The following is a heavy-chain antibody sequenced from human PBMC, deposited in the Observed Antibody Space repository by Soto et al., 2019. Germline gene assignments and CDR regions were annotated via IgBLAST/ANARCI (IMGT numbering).Heavy chain of an antibody. CDR3: VKALKSTASGSRAFDI. J-gene: IGHJ3*02. CDR1: GFTFSSYA. CDR2: ISSNGGST. D-gene: IGHD6-13*01. Sequence: GESLRLSCSASGFTFSSYAMHWVRQAPGKGLEYVSAISSNGGSTYDADSVKGRFTISRDNSKNTLYLQMSSLRPEDTAVYYCVKALKSTASGSRAFDIWGQGTMVTVSS. V-gene: IGHV3-64D*08.